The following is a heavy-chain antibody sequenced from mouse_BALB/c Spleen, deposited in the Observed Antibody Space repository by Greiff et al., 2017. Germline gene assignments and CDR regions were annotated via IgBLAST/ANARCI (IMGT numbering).Heavy chain of an antibody. J-gene: IGHJ4*01. CDR1: GFTFTDYY. CDR3: ARDDSLHCYGYYYYAMDY. CDR2: IRNKANGYTT. Sequence: DVKLVESGGGLVQPGGSLRLSCATSGFTFTDYYMSWVRQPPGKALEWLGFIRNKANGYTTEYSASVKGRFTISRDNSQSILYLQMNTLRAEDSATYYCARDDSLHCYGYYYYAMDYWGQGTSVTVSS. D-gene: IGHD1-2*01. V-gene: IGHV7-3*02.